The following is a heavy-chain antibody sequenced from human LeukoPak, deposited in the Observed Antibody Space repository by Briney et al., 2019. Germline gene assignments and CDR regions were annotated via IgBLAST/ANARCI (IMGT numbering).Heavy chain of an antibody. V-gene: IGHV3-30*04. Sequence: GGSLRLSCAASGFTFSSFAMHWVRQAPGKGLEWVTLISYGGSKKYYADSVKGRFTISRDNSKDTLFLQMNSLRSEDTAVYYCARDRGMTTNSFDYWGQGTLVTVSS. CDR3: ARDRGMTTNSFDY. CDR1: GFTFSSFA. CDR2: ISYGGSKK. D-gene: IGHD4-11*01. J-gene: IGHJ4*02.